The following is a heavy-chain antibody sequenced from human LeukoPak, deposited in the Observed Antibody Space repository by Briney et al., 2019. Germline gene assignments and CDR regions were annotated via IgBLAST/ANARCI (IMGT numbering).Heavy chain of an antibody. D-gene: IGHD6-19*01. CDR1: GVSFDDGYY. CDR3: GRHPPGWRGVDS. V-gene: IGHV4-34*01. Sequence: ASETLSLTCAVYGVSFDDGYYWNWIRQPPGKALEWIGEISHSGNTIYNPSLRSRLTISAATSKNQFFLRLTSVTAADTAVYYCGRHPPGWRGVDSWGQGTLVTVSS. CDR2: ISHSGNT. J-gene: IGHJ4*02.